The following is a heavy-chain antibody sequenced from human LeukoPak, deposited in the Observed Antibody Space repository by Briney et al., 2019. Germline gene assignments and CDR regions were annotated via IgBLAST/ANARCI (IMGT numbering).Heavy chain of an antibody. CDR2: ISYDGSNK. J-gene: IGHJ4*02. D-gene: IGHD3-9*01. V-gene: IGHV3-30*18. CDR1: GFTFSSYG. Sequence: GGSLRLSCAASGFTFSSYGMHWVRQAPGKGLEWVAVISYDGSNKYYADSVKGRFTISRDNSKNTLYLQMNSLRAEDTAVYYCAKDPYYDILTGYIDYFDYWGQGTLVTVSS. CDR3: AKDPYYDILTGYIDYFDY.